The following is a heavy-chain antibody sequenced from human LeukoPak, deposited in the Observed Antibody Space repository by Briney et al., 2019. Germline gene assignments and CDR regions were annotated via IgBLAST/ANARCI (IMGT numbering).Heavy chain of an antibody. V-gene: IGHV1-2*02. CDR2: INPNSGGT. CDR1: GYTFTGYY. CDR3: AREVGYSSSYYGRFDP. J-gene: IGHJ5*02. D-gene: IGHD2-2*01. Sequence: GASVKVSCKASGYTFTGYYMHWVRQAPGQGLEWMGWINPNSGGTNYAQKFQGRVTMTRDTSISTVYMELSSLRSDDTAVYFCAREVGYSSSYYGRFDPWGQGTLVIVSS.